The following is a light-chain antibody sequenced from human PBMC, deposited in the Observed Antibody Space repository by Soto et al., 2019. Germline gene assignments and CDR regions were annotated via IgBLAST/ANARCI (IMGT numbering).Light chain of an antibody. Sequence: DIQMTHSPSTLSASLGDRVTITCRASQSISSWLAWYQQKPGKAPRLLIYDASSLERGVPSRFSGSGSETEFTLTISSLQPDDFATYYCQQYDNYSQTFGQGTKVDIK. CDR3: QQYDNYSQT. CDR2: DAS. J-gene: IGKJ1*01. CDR1: QSISSW. V-gene: IGKV1-5*01.